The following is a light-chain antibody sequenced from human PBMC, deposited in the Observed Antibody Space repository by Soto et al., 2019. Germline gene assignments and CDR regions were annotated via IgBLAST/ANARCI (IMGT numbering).Light chain of an antibody. V-gene: IGKV4-1*01. CDR3: QQYYTTPLT. CDR1: QSVLFNSNNKNY. J-gene: IGKJ4*01. Sequence: DIVMTQSPDYLSVSLGETATINCKSSQSVLFNSNNKNYLAWYQQKAGQSPRLLLYWASAREVGVPDRFSGRGSGTDFNLTITSLQAEDVAVYYCQQYYTTPLTFGGGTKVELK. CDR2: WAS.